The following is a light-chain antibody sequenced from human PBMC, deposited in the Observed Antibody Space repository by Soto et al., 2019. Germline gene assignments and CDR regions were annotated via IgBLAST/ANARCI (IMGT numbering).Light chain of an antibody. CDR1: QGIRNF. V-gene: IGKV1-27*01. Sequence: DIQMTQSPTSLSASEGDRVTITCRASQGIRNFVAWYQQKPGKAPKLLIYAASTLQSGVPSRFSGSGSGTDFTLTINSLQPEDVATYSCQKYSSVPVFGPGTKVEIK. J-gene: IGKJ3*01. CDR2: AAS. CDR3: QKYSSVPV.